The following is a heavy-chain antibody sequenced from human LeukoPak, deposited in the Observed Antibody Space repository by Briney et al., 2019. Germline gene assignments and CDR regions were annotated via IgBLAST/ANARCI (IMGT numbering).Heavy chain of an antibody. D-gene: IGHD5-12*01. V-gene: IGHV3-20*01. J-gene: IGHJ6*02. CDR2: INWNGDGS. CDR3: ARRGYNSFYGMDV. CDR1: GFNFDDYG. Sequence: SGGSLRLSCAASGFNFDDYGMSWVRQAPGKGLEWVAGINWNGDGSGYVDAVKGRFTVSRDNAKSSLYLQMNSLRVEDTALYHCARRGYNSFYGMDVWGQGTTVTVS.